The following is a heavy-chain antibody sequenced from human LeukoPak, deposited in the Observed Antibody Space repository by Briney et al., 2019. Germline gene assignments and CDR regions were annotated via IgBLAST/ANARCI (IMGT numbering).Heavy chain of an antibody. V-gene: IGHV4-59*08. D-gene: IGHD3-16*02. CDR3: TRQVDRYVYFDN. CDR1: GDSLRSYY. Sequence: PSETLSLTCTVSGDSLRSYYWSWIRQPPGKGLEWIAYIYSSGSTTNYNPSLKSRVTISVDTSKNQFSLQLTSLTAADTAVYYCTRQVDRYVYFDNWGQGTLVTVSS. J-gene: IGHJ4*02. CDR2: IYSSGSTT.